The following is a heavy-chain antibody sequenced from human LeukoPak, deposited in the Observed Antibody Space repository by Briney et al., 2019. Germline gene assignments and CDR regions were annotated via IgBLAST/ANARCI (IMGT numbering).Heavy chain of an antibody. CDR1: GYTLTGYY. CDR2: IVPILGKA. CDR3: GAFDFLRGPASTYYFYYIDV. D-gene: IGHD3-3*01. J-gene: IGHJ6*03. Sequence: GASVKVSCKASGYTLTGYYMHWVRQAPGQGLEWMGGIVPILGKADYAQKFQGRVIITTDKSSPKTYMDMSSLTSDDTAVYYCGAFDFLRGPASTYYFYYIDVWGNGTSVTVSS. V-gene: IGHV1-2*02.